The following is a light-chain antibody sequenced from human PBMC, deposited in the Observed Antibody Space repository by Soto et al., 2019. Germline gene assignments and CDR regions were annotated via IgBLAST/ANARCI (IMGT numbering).Light chain of an antibody. CDR1: QSVSSSY. J-gene: IGKJ5*01. CDR3: QQYGSSPLIT. CDR2: GAS. Sequence: EIVLTQSPGTLSLSPGERATLSCRASQSVSSSYIAWYQQKPGQAPRLLIYGASSRATGIPDRFSGSGSGTDFTLTISRLEPEDFVVYYRQQYGSSPLITFGQGTRLEIK. V-gene: IGKV3-20*01.